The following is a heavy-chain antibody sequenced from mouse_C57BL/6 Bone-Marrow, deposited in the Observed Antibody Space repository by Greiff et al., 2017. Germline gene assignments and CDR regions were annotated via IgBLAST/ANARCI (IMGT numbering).Heavy chain of an antibody. CDR3: ARDHYYGSSYVEFAY. CDR2: ISYDGSN. J-gene: IGHJ3*01. V-gene: IGHV3-6*01. CDR1: GYSITSGYY. D-gene: IGHD1-1*01. Sequence: ESGPGLVKPSQSLSLTCSVTGYSITSGYYWNWIRQFPGNKLEWMGYISYDGSNNYNPSLKNRISITRDPSKNQFFLKLNSVTTEDTATYYCARDHYYGSSYVEFAYWGQGTLVTVSA.